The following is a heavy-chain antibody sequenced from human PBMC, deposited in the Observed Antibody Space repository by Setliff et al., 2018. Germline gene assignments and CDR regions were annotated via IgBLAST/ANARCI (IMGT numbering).Heavy chain of an antibody. CDR3: ARDALYDSNDRNSYYGNWLDP. Sequence: SVKVSCKASGGTLSNFGISWVRQAPGQGLEWMGGIIPIYGSTNNAEKFQGRVTFSADESMSTVYMELSSLTSADTALYYCARDALYDSNDRNSYYGNWLDPWGQGTLVTVS. D-gene: IGHD3-22*01. CDR1: GGTLSNFG. V-gene: IGHV1-69*13. J-gene: IGHJ5*02. CDR2: IIPIYGST.